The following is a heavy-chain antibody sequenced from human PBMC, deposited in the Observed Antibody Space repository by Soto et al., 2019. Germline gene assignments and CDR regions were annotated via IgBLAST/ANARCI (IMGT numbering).Heavy chain of an antibody. CDR1: GGSFSGYY. Sequence: QVQLQQWGAGLLKPSETLSLTCAVYGGSFSGYYWSWIRQPPGKGLEWIGEINHSGSTNYNPSLKSRVTISVDTSKIQFSLKLSSVTAADTAVYYCASEPIAVAGTLGYWGQGTLVTVSS. J-gene: IGHJ4*02. D-gene: IGHD6-19*01. V-gene: IGHV4-34*01. CDR3: ASEPIAVAGTLGY. CDR2: INHSGST.